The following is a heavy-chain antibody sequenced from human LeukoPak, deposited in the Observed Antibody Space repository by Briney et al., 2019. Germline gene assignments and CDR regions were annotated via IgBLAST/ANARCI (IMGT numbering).Heavy chain of an antibody. CDR2: ICASGGST. J-gene: IGHJ5*02. CDR3: ASHAQIVVVPAAIGDWFDP. CDR1: GFTFSSYA. V-gene: IGHV3-23*01. Sequence: GGSLRLSCAASGFTFSSYAMSWVRQAPGKGLEWVSSICASGGSTYYADSVKGRFTISRDNSKNTLYLQMNSLRAEDTAVYYCASHAQIVVVPAAIGDWFDPWGQGTLVTVSS. D-gene: IGHD2-2*01.